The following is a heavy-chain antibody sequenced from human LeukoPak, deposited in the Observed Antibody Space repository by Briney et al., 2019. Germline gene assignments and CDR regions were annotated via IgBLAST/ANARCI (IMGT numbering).Heavy chain of an antibody. Sequence: PGGSLRLSCAASGFTVSSNYMSWVHQAPGKGLEWVSVIYGGGSTYYADSVKGRFTISRDNSKNTLYLQMNSLRAEDTAVYYCASWPGGWYGEDYWGQGTLVTVSS. D-gene: IGHD6-19*01. J-gene: IGHJ4*02. CDR3: ASWPGGWYGEDY. CDR2: IYGGGST. V-gene: IGHV3-53*01. CDR1: GFTVSSNY.